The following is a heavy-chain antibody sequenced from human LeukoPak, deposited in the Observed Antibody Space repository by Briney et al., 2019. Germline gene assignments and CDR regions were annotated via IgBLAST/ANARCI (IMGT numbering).Heavy chain of an antibody. CDR1: GGSISSSSYY. CDR3: ARYGRSSGYVYYFDY. J-gene: IGHJ4*02. D-gene: IGHD3-16*01. Sequence: SETLSLTCTVSGGSISSSSYYWGWIRQPPGKGLEWIGSIYYSGSTYYNPSLKSRVTISVDTSKNQFSLKLSSVTAADTAVYYCARYGRSSGYVYYFDYWGQGTLVTVSS. V-gene: IGHV4-39*07. CDR2: IYYSGST.